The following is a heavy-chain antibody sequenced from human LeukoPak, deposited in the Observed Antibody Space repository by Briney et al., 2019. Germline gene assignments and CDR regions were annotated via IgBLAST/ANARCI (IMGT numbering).Heavy chain of an antibody. V-gene: IGHV5-51*01. CDR1: GYSFGSYW. CDR2: IYPGDSDT. J-gene: IGHJ4*02. D-gene: IGHD1-1*01. CDR3: ASQLENWGC. Sequence: GESLKISCKGSGYSFGSYWICWVRQMPGRGLEWMGIIYPGDSDTRYSPSFQGQVTISADKSINTAYLQWSSLKASDSAMYYCASQLENWGCWGQGTLVTVSS.